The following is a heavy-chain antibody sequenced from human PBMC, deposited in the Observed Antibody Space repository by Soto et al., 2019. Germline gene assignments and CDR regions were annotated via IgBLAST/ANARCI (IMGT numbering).Heavy chain of an antibody. Sequence: VPLRLSCAAAGVTCDDYGMSWVRQAPGKGLEWVSGINWNGGSTGYADSVKGRFTISRDNAKNSLYLQMNSLRAEDTALYYCARMKKDIVVVPAATTRLGFDYWGQGTLVTVSS. J-gene: IGHJ4*02. D-gene: IGHD2-2*01. V-gene: IGHV3-20*04. CDR1: GVTCDDYG. CDR3: ARMKKDIVVVPAATTRLGFDY. CDR2: INWNGGST.